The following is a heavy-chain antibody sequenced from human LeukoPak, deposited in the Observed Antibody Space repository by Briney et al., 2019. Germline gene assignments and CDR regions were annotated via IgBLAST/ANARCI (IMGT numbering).Heavy chain of an antibody. V-gene: IGHV5-51*01. CDR3: VRTDYCSSTTCPPDY. Sequence: GESLKIPCQGSGYSFANYWIGWVRQMPGKGLKWLGTIYPVDSDTRYSPSFQGQVTISADKSISTAFLQWHSLKASDTAMYYCVRTDYCSSTTCPPDYWGQGTLVTVSS. CDR1: GYSFANYW. CDR2: IYPVDSDT. D-gene: IGHD2-2*01. J-gene: IGHJ4*02.